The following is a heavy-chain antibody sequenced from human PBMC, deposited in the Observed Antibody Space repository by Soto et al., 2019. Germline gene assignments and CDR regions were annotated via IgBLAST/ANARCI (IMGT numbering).Heavy chain of an antibody. Sequence: QLQLQESGSGLVKPSQTLSLTCAVSGGSISSGGYSWSWIRQPPGKGLEWIRYVYHSGSTYYNPSLKSRVTISVDRSKNQCSRKLSSVTAADTAVYYCARGVGFGEGWFDPWGQGTLVTVSS. J-gene: IGHJ5*02. CDR1: GGSISSGGYS. D-gene: IGHD3-10*01. V-gene: IGHV4-30-2*01. CDR2: VYHSGST. CDR3: ARGVGFGEGWFDP.